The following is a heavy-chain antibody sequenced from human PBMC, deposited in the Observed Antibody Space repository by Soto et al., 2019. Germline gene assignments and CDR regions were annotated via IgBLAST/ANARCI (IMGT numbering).Heavy chain of an antibody. V-gene: IGHV1-69*12. CDR3: ASGIQLWLRRINNGYSG. CDR2: NIPMFGTA. D-gene: IGHD5-18*01. J-gene: IGHJ4*02. CDR1: GGTFSTYA. Sequence: QVQLVQSGAEVKKPESSVKVSCKAPGGTFSTYAISWVRQAPGQGLEWMGGNIPMFGTANYAQRFQDRVTITADESTNTVYRELSSLRSEDTAVYFCASGIQLWLRRINNGYSGWGQGTLVTVSS.